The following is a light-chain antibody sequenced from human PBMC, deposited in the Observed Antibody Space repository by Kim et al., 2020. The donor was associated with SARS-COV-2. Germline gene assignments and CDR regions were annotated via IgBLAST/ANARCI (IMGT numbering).Light chain of an antibody. CDR3: SSYTSSSTLDVV. CDR1: SSDVGGYNY. J-gene: IGLJ2*01. CDR2: DVS. V-gene: IGLV2-14*03. Sequence: SITISCTGTSSDVGGYNYVSCYQQHPGKAPKLMIYDVSNRPSGVSNRFSGSKSGNTASLTISGLQAEDEADYYCSSYTSSSTLDVVFGGGTQLTVL.